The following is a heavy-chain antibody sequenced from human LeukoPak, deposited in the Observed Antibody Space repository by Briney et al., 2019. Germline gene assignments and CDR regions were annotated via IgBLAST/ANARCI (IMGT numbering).Heavy chain of an antibody. CDR3: ARGSGDYGDDRYYFDY. D-gene: IGHD4-17*01. J-gene: IGHJ4*02. Sequence: SETLSLTCAVYGGSFSGYYWSWIRQPPGKGLEWIGEINHSGSTNYYPSLKSRVTISVDTSKNQFSLKLSSVTAADTAVYYCARGSGDYGDDRYYFDYWGQGTLVTVSS. V-gene: IGHV4-34*01. CDR2: INHSGST. CDR1: GGSFSGYY.